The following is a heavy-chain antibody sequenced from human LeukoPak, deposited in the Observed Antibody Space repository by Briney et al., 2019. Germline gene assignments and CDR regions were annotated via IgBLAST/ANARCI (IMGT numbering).Heavy chain of an antibody. Sequence: SETLSLTRAVWAGFFTGYYVRCLRQPPGKGLEWIGEINHSGSTNYNPSLKSRVTISVDTSKNQFSLKLSSVTAADTAVYYCESGRPYNYWGQGTLVTVSS. J-gene: IGHJ4*02. CDR1: AGFFTGYY. V-gene: IGHV4-34*01. D-gene: IGHD2-2*02. CDR3: ESGRPYNY. CDR2: INHSGST.